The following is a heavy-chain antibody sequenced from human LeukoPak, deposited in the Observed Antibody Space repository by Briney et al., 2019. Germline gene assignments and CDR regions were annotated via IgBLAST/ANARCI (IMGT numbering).Heavy chain of an antibody. CDR3: AKCPGAYDSSGYYAY. V-gene: IGHV3-23*01. CDR1: GFTFSSYA. CDR2: ISGSGGST. J-gene: IGHJ4*02. D-gene: IGHD3-22*01. Sequence: GGSLRLSCAASGFTFSSYAMSWVRQAPGKGLEWVSAISGSGGSTYYADSVKGRFTISRDNSKNTLYLQMNSLRAEDTAVYYCAKCPGAYDSSGYYAYWGQGTLLTVSS.